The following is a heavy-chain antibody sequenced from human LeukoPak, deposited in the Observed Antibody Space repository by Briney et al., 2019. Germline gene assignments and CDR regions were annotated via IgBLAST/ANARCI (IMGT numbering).Heavy chain of an antibody. Sequence: GASVKVSCKASGYTFTSYDINWVRQATGQGLEWMGWMSPNSGNTGYAQNFQGRVTMTRNTSISTAYMELSSLRSEDTAVYYCAREIIAAAGTPIDYWGQGTLVAVSS. V-gene: IGHV1-8*01. CDR3: AREIIAAAGTPIDY. CDR2: MSPNSGNT. J-gene: IGHJ4*02. CDR1: GYTFTSYD. D-gene: IGHD6-13*01.